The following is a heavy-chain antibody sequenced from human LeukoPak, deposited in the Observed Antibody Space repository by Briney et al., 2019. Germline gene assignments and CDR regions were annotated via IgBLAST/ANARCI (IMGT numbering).Heavy chain of an antibody. V-gene: IGHV3-20*01. Sequence: GGSPRLSCAASGFIFDNYGMTWVRQAPGKGLEWVSGTNWNGGSTGYADSVKGRFIISRDNAKNCLYLQMNSLRAEDTALYHCARVHTAGGYSGTDYWGQGTLVTVSS. D-gene: IGHD1-26*01. CDR1: GFIFDNYG. CDR2: TNWNGGST. J-gene: IGHJ4*02. CDR3: ARVHTAGGYSGTDY.